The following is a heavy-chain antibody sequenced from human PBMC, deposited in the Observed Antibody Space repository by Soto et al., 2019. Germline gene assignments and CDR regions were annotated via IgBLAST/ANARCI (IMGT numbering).Heavy chain of an antibody. Sequence: QVQLVESGGGVVQPGRSLRLSCAASGFTFSSYAMHWVRQAPGKGLEWVAVISYDGSNKYYADSVKGRFTISRDNSKNTLYLQMNSLRAEDTAVYYCARDRIYDFWSGYYYYYYGMDVW. CDR3: ARDRIYDFWSGYYYYYYGMDV. CDR1: GFTFSSYA. V-gene: IGHV3-30-3*01. J-gene: IGHJ6*01. CDR2: ISYDGSNK. D-gene: IGHD3-3*01.